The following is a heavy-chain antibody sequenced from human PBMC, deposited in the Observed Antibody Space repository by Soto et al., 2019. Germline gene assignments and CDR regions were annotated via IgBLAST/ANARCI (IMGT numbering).Heavy chain of an antibody. D-gene: IGHD3-22*01. V-gene: IGHV3-23*01. CDR2: ITGSGVMT. CDR1: GFTFSSYA. CDR3: AKDYYDSSGSRYFYALAV. Sequence: EVRLLESGGGLVQPGGSLRLSCAASGFTFSSYAMSWVRQAPGKGLEWVSGITGSGVMTYYGDSVRGRFTISRDNSKNTLYRQMNGVGAEETAVYYCAKDYYDSSGSRYFYALAVWGQGTTVTVSS. J-gene: IGHJ6*02.